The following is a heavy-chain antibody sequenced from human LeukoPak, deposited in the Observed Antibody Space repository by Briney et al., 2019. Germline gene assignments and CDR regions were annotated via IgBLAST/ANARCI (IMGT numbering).Heavy chain of an antibody. V-gene: IGHV4-38-2*01. CDR3: ARGWDSSGWYILFGY. D-gene: IGHD6-19*01. Sequence: PSETQSLTCAVSGYSISSGYYWGWIRQPPGKGLEWIGSIYHSGSTYYNPSLKSRVTISVDTSKNQFSLKLSSVTAADTAVYYCARGWDSSGWYILFGYWGQGTLVTVSS. CDR1: GYSISSGYY. CDR2: IYHSGST. J-gene: IGHJ4*02.